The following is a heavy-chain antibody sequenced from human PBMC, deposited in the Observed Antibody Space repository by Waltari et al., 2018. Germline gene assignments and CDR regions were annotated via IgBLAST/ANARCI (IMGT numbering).Heavy chain of an antibody. J-gene: IGHJ6*03. CDR2: IYYSGST. CDR1: GGSLSSRSYF. Sequence: QLQLQESGPGLVKPSETLSLTCTVSGGSLSSRSYFWAWIRQPPGEGLEWIGSIYYSGSTYYNLSLKSRVTISVDRSTNQVSLKLTSVTAADTAVYFCAREVPRNGYIGLIYYYMDVWGKGTTVTVSS. V-gene: IGHV4-39*01. CDR3: AREVPRNGYIGLIYYYMDV. D-gene: IGHD5-12*01.